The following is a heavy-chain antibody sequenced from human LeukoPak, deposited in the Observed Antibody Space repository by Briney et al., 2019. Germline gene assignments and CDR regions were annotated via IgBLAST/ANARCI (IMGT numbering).Heavy chain of an antibody. Sequence: SQTLSLSCTVSGGSISSGGYYWSWIRQHPGKGLEWIGYIYYSGSTYYNPSLKSQVTISVDTSKNQFSLKLSSVTAADTAVYYCARDGYNGNYMDVWGKGTTVTVSS. V-gene: IGHV4-31*01. D-gene: IGHD5-24*01. CDR3: ARDGYNGNYMDV. CDR2: IYYSGST. CDR1: GGSISSGGYY. J-gene: IGHJ6*03.